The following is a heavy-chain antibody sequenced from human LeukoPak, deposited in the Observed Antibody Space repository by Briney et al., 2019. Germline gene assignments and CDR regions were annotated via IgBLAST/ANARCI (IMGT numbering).Heavy chain of an antibody. D-gene: IGHD3-22*01. CDR3: ARVGYYYDSSGYYYSYYYYYYMDV. J-gene: IGHJ6*03. Sequence: ASVKVSCKASGYTFTSYDINWVRQATGQGLEWMGWMNPNSGNTGYAQKFQGRVTMTRNTSISTAYMELSSLRSEDTAVYYCARVGYYYDSSGYYYSYYYYYYMDVWGKGTTVTISS. CDR2: MNPNSGNT. V-gene: IGHV1-8*01. CDR1: GYTFTSYD.